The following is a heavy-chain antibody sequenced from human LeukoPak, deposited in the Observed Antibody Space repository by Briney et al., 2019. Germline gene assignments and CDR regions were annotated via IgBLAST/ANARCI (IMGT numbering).Heavy chain of an antibody. J-gene: IGHJ3*02. V-gene: IGHV1-18*01. CDR2: ISAYNGNT. D-gene: IGHD3-22*01. CDR3: ARDFLSYDGTEKNFEDTFDI. Sequence: GASVKVSCKASGYTFTVQYMHWVRQAPGQGLEWMGWISAYNGNTNYAQKLQGRVTMPTDTSTSTAYMELRSLRSDDTAVYYCARDFLSYDGTEKNFEDTFDIWGQGTMVTVSS. CDR1: GYTFTVQY.